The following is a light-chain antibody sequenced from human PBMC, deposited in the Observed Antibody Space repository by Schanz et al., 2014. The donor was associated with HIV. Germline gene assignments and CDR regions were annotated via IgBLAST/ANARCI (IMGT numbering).Light chain of an antibody. CDR1: QSVSSSS. V-gene: IGKV3-20*01. J-gene: IGKJ4*01. CDR2: GAS. Sequence: EIVMTQSPATLSVSPGERATLSCRASQSVSSSSLAWYQQKPGQAPRLLIHGASRRATGIPDRFSGSGSGTDFTLTISRLEPEDFAVYYCHQYGSSRGTFGGGTKVELK. CDR3: HQYGSSRGT.